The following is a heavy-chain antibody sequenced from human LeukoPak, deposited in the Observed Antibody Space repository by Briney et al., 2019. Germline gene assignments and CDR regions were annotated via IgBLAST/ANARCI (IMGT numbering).Heavy chain of an antibody. D-gene: IGHD5-18*01. J-gene: IGHJ4*02. CDR2: IHYSGIT. Sequence: PSETLSLTCTVSGASISNYYWSWIRQPPGKGLEWIGYIHYSGITNYSPSLKSRVTMSVDTSKNQFSLKLSSVTAADTAVYYCAREADTAGSGVDYWGQGTLVTVSS. CDR1: GASISNYY. CDR3: AREADTAGSGVDY. V-gene: IGHV4-59*12.